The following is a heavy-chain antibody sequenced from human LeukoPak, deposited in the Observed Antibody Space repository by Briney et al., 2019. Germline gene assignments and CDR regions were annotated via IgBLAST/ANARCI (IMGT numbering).Heavy chain of an antibody. CDR3: ARGITMVRGAQASNWFDP. Sequence: SETLSLTCSVSGYSISSGYYWGWIRQPPGKGLEWIGSIYHSGNTYDNPSLKSRVNISVDPSKNQFSLNLSSVTAADTAVYYCARGITMVRGAQASNWFDPWGQGTLVTVSS. CDR2: IYHSGNT. V-gene: IGHV4-38-2*02. D-gene: IGHD3-10*01. J-gene: IGHJ5*02. CDR1: GYSISSGYY.